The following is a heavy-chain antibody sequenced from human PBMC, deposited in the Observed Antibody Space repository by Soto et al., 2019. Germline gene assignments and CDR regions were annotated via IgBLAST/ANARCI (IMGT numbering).Heavy chain of an antibody. Sequence: ASVKVSCKASEYTFTSYDTNWARQATGQGLEWMGWMNPNSGNTGYAQKFQGRVTMTRNTSISTAYMELSSLRSEDTAVYYCARGPEAAFDIWGQGTMVTVSS. V-gene: IGHV1-8*01. CDR2: MNPNSGNT. CDR1: EYTFTSYD. CDR3: ARGPEAAFDI. J-gene: IGHJ3*02.